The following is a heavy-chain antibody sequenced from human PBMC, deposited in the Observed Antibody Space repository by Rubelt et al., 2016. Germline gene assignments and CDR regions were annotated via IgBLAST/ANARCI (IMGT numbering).Heavy chain of an antibody. J-gene: IGHJ3*01. CDR1: GGTFSSYA. CDR3: ATRQQLVRADDAYDV. CDR2: IIPILGVA. D-gene: IGHD6-13*01. V-gene: IGHV1-69*09. Sequence: QVQLVQSGAEVKKPGSSVKVSCKASGGTFSSYAISWVRQAPGQGLEWMGGIIPILGVANYAQKFQGRVTITADKSTSTAYMALSSLTSEDTATYYCATRQQLVRADDAYDVWGQGTVVTFSS.